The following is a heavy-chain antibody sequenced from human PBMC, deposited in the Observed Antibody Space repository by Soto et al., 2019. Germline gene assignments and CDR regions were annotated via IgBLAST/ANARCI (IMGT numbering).Heavy chain of an antibody. CDR1: GGSISSDTYY. Sequence: QVQLQESGPGLVKPSQTLSLTCTVSGGSISSDTYYWSWIRQHPGKGLEWIGYIYYSGSTFYNPSLRSRVTISRDTAKNQFSLKLSSVTAADTAVYYCAREGIQLWHTIDYWGQGTLVTVSS. CDR3: AREGIQLWHTIDY. D-gene: IGHD5-18*01. V-gene: IGHV4-31*03. J-gene: IGHJ4*02. CDR2: IYYSGST.